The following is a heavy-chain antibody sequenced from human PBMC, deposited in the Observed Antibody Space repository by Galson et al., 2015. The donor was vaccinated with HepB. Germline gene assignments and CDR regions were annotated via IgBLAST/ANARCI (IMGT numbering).Heavy chain of an antibody. Sequence: SVKVSCKASGGTFSSYTISWVRQAPGQGLEWMGGIIPIFGTANYAQKFQGRVTITADESTSTAYMELSSLRSEDTAVYYCARGGYTMVRGVITIDYWGQGTLVTVSS. CDR1: GGTFSSYT. D-gene: IGHD3-10*01. CDR2: IIPIFGTA. V-gene: IGHV1-69*13. CDR3: ARGGYTMVRGVITIDY. J-gene: IGHJ4*02.